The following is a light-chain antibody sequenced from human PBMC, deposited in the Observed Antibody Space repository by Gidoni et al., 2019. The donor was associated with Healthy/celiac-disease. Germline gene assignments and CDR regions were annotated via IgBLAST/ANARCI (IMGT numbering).Light chain of an antibody. CDR1: SRDVGGYNY. J-gene: IGLJ2*01. CDR3: SSYTSSSTVV. V-gene: IGLV2-14*01. CDR2: EVS. Sequence: SALTHPASVSGSPGPSITISCTGTSRDVGGYNYVSWYQQHPGKAPKLMIYEVSNRPSGVSNRFSGSKSGNTASLTISGLQAEDEADYYCSSYTSSSTVVFGGGTKLTVL.